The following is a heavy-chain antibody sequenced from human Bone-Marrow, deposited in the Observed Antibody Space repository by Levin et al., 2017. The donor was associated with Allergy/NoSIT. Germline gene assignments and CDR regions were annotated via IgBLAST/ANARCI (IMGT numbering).Heavy chain of an antibody. D-gene: IGHD3-22*01. CDR1: GGTFSSYA. V-gene: IGHV1-69*01. CDR2: IIPIFGTA. J-gene: IGHJ4*02. CDR3: ARGRYYDSSGYWFPFDY. Sequence: KISCKASGGTFSSYAISWVRQAPGQGLEWMGGIIPIFGTANYAQKFQGRVTITADESTSTAYMELSSLRSEDTAVYYCARGRYYDSSGYWFPFDYWGQGTLVTVSS.